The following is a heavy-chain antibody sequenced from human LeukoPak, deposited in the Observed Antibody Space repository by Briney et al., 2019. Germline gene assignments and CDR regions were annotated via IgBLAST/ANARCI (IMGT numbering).Heavy chain of an antibody. D-gene: IGHD6-19*01. V-gene: IGHV3-30*02. CDR3: ARADYYFFMDV. J-gene: IGHJ6*03. Sequence: GESLKISCAASGFRFSDYGIHWVRQAPGKGLEWVAFIRFDATIKYYTDSVKGRFTISRDNSKNTVYFQMNSLRPEDTAVYYCARADYYFFMDVWGKGTTVTVSS. CDR2: IRFDATIK. CDR1: GFRFSDYG.